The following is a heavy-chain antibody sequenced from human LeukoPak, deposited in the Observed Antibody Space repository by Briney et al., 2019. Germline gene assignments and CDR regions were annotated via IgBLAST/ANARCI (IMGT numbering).Heavy chain of an antibody. CDR3: ARVMVRGGDDAFDI. D-gene: IGHD3-10*01. CDR2: IYYIGST. Sequence: SETLSLTCTVSGGSISSSSYYWGWIRQPPGKGLEWIGNIYYIGSTYYNPSLKSRVTISVDTSKNQFSLKLSSVTAADTAVYYCARVMVRGGDDAFDIWGQGTMVTVSS. V-gene: IGHV4-39*07. J-gene: IGHJ3*02. CDR1: GGSISSSSYY.